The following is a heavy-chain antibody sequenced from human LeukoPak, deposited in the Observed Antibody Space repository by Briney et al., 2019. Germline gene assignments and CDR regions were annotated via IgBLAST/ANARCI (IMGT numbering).Heavy chain of an antibody. D-gene: IGHD6-13*01. Sequence: PGGSLRLSCAASGFTFSSYAVSWVRQAPGKGLEWVSAISGSGGSTYYADSVKGRFTISRDNSKNTLYLQMNSLRAEDTAVYYCAEDQGISSAAAGTLDYWGQGTLVTVSS. CDR2: ISGSGGST. CDR3: AEDQGISSAAAGTLDY. V-gene: IGHV3-23*01. CDR1: GFTFSSYA. J-gene: IGHJ4*02.